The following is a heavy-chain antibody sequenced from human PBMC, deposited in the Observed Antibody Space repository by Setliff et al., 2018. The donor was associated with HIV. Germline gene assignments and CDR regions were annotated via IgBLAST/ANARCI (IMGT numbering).Heavy chain of an antibody. D-gene: IGHD6-19*01. J-gene: IGHJ3*02. Sequence: SETLSLTGTISGGSISSGSYYWSWIRQPAGKGLEWIGHIYTSGSTSYNPSLKSRVTISVDTSKNQFSLKLSSVTAADTAVYYCARAEQWLVIDAFDIWGQGTMVTVSS. CDR1: GGSISSGSYY. V-gene: IGHV4-61*09. CDR3: ARAEQWLVIDAFDI. CDR2: IYTSGST.